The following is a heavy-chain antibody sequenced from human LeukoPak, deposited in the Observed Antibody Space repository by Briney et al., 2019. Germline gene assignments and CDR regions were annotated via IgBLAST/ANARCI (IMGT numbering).Heavy chain of an antibody. CDR3: ARGGLRYSSSWYSGEYIQH. CDR2: IYHSGST. Sequence: PSDTQSLIYAVSGHSLSRGYYLGWIRQPPGKGLEWIGSIYHSGSTHYNPSPKQRDTISGETSKHHFPLKVSSVTAADTAVYYCARGGLRYSSSWYSGEYIQHWGQGTLVTVSS. D-gene: IGHD6-13*01. J-gene: IGHJ1*01. CDR1: GHSLSRGYY. V-gene: IGHV4-38-2*01.